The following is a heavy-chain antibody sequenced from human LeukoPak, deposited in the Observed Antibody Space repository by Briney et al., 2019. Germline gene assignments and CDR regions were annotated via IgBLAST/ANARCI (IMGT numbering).Heavy chain of an antibody. CDR2: ISPTGSTT. J-gene: IGHJ4*02. D-gene: IGHD6-13*01. Sequence: GGSLRLSCAASGFSFSGHWMHWARQLPGKGLVWVSRISPTGSTTSYADSVKGRFTVSRDNAKNTLYLQVNNLRAEDTAVYYCARGPSSNWSGLGFWGQGTLLTVSS. CDR3: ARGPSSNWSGLGF. V-gene: IGHV3-74*01. CDR1: GFSFSGHW.